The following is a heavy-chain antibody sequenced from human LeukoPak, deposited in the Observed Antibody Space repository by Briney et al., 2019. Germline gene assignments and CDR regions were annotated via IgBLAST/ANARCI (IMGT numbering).Heavy chain of an antibody. CDR2: IRYDGSKK. Sequence: GGYVRLNCAASGFIFSSYGILWVRQAPGQWREWVAFIRYDGSKKYYEVSVKGRFTISRDNAKNTLYLQINTLIAEDTSVYYCAKENISGFLFWGQGTLVTVSS. CDR3: AKENISGFLF. D-gene: IGHD6-19*01. V-gene: IGHV3-30*02. CDR1: GFIFSSYG. J-gene: IGHJ4*02.